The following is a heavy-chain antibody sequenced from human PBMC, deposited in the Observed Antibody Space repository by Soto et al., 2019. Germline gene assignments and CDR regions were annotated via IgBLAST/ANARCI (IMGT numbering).Heavy chain of an antibody. V-gene: IGHV3-9*01. D-gene: IGHD4-17*01. CDR3: AKDTDDYCEFRYFDL. CDR1: GFTFDDYA. Sequence: EVQLVESGGGLVQPGRSLRLSCAASGFTFDDYAMLWVRQAPGTGLEWVSGISWNSGSIGYADSVKGRFTISRDNANNSLYLQMNSLRAEDTALYYCAKDTDDYCEFRYFDLWGRGTLVTVSS. CDR2: ISWNSGSI. J-gene: IGHJ2*01.